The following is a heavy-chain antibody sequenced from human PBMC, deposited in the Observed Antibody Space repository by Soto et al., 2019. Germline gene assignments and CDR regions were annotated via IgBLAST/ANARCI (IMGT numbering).Heavy chain of an antibody. CDR2: IWYDGSNK. J-gene: IGHJ6*02. D-gene: IGHD2-15*01. V-gene: IGHV3-33*01. CDR3: ARAPTVVGWYYGMDV. Sequence: QVQLVESGGGVVQPGRSLRLSCAASGFTFSSYGMHWVRQAPGKGLEWVAVIWYDGSNKYYADSVKGRFTISRDNSKNTLYLQMNSLRAEDTAVYYCARAPTVVGWYYGMDVWGQGTTVTVSS. CDR1: GFTFSSYG.